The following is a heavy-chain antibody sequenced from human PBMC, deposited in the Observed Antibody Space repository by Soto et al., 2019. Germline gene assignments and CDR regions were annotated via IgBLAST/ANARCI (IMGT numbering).Heavy chain of an antibody. Sequence: VQLVQPGAEVKKPGSSLKVSCKASGGTLSSYAISWVRQAPGQGLEWRGGIIPIFGTENYAQKFQGRVTITADESTSTAYMELSSLRSEDTAVYYCARGYGDYGDPFDYWGQGTLVTVSS. D-gene: IGHD4-17*01. CDR1: GGTLSSYA. J-gene: IGHJ4*02. CDR3: ARGYGDYGDPFDY. CDR2: IIPIFGTE. V-gene: IGHV1-69*12.